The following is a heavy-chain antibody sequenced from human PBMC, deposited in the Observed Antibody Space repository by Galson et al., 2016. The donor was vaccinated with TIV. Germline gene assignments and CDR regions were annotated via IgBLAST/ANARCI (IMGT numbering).Heavy chain of an antibody. V-gene: IGHV4-38-2*01. J-gene: IGHJ6*03. D-gene: IGHD1-26*01. CDR2: IHHSGST. Sequence: SETLSLTCAVSGYSITSAYHWGWIRQPPGKGLEWIGSIHHSGSTYYNPSLKSRVTISVDASKNQFSLKLSSVTAADTAMYFCASGRSGVTFYYYMDVWGKGTTVTVSS. CDR3: ASGRSGVTFYYYMDV. CDR1: GYSITSAYH.